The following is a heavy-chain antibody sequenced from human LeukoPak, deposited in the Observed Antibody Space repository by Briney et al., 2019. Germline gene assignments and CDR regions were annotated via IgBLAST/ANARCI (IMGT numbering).Heavy chain of an antibody. J-gene: IGHJ4*02. CDR3: ARQSYDSSGYYPPIDY. CDR1: GGSISSSSYY. D-gene: IGHD3-22*01. Sequence: SETLSLTCTVSGGSISSSSYYWGWIRQPPGKGLEWIGSIYYSGSTYYNPSLKSRVTISVDTSKNQFSLKLSSVTAADTAVYYCARQSYDSSGYYPPIDYWGQGTLVTVSS. V-gene: IGHV4-39*01. CDR2: IYYSGST.